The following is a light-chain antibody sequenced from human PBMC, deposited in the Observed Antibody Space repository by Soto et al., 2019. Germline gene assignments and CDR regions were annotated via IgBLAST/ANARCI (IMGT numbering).Light chain of an antibody. CDR2: EVS. CDR3: LSKTSSISYV. CDR1: SNDIGTYEY. V-gene: IGLV2-14*01. Sequence: QSALTQPASVSGSPGQSITISCTGSSNDIGTYEYVSWHRHHPGKVPKLLIHEVSNRPSGVSNRFSGSKSGNTASLTISGLQAEDEADYYCLSKTSSISYVFGTGTKVTVL. J-gene: IGLJ1*01.